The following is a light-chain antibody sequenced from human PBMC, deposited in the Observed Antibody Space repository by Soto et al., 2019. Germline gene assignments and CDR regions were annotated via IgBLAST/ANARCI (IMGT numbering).Light chain of an antibody. V-gene: IGKV1-39*01. CDR2: AAS. Sequence: DLQMTQSPSSLSASFGERATIXXRASQSISSYLNWYQQKPGQAPQVXIYAASTLQRGVPSRFSGSGAGTEFTLTISSLQPDDFATYCCPHYLRDPGAFGQGTKVDIK. J-gene: IGKJ1*01. CDR1: QSISSY. CDR3: PHYLRDPGA.